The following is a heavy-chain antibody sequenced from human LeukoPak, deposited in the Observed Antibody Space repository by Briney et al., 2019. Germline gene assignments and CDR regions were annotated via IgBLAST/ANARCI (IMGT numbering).Heavy chain of an antibody. CDR2: ISAYNGNT. V-gene: IGHV1-18*01. CDR1: GYTFTSYG. CDR3: ARGHIVVVTAWFDP. Sequence: GASVKVPCKASGYTFTSYGISWVRQAPGQGLEWMGWISAYNGNTNYAQKLQGRVTMTTDTSTSTAYMELRSLRSDDTAVCYCARGHIVVVTAWFDPWGQGTLVTVSS. J-gene: IGHJ5*02. D-gene: IGHD2-21*02.